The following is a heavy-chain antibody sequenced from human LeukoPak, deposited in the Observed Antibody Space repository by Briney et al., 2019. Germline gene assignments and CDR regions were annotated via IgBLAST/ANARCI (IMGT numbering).Heavy chain of an antibody. V-gene: IGHV4-39*07. Sequence: SETLSLTCTVSGGSISSSSYYWSWIRQPPGKGLEWIGEINHSGSTNYNPSLKSRVTISVDTSKNQFSLKLSSVTAADTAVYYCARGGNSMDVWGKGTTVTVSS. J-gene: IGHJ6*04. CDR1: GGSISSSSYY. CDR3: ARGGNSMDV. D-gene: IGHD4-23*01. CDR2: INHSGST.